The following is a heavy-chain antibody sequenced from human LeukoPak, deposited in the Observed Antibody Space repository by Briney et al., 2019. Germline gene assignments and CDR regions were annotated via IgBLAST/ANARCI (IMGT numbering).Heavy chain of an antibody. CDR2: MNPNSGNT. CDR3: ARGKSKVRGVINY. V-gene: IGHV1-8*02. CDR1: GGTFSSYA. J-gene: IGHJ4*02. D-gene: IGHD3-10*01. Sequence: ASVKVSCKASGGTFSSYAINWVRQATGQGLEWMGWMNPNSGNTGYAQKFQGRVTMTRNTSISTAYMELSSLGSEDTAVYYCARGKSKVRGVINYWGQGTLVTVSS.